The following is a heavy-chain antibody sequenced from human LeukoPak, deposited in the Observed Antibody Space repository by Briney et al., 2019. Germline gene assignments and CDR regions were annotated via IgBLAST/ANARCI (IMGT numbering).Heavy chain of an antibody. D-gene: IGHD5-18*01. V-gene: IGHV4-39*01. CDR1: GVSISSGYQY. J-gene: IGHJ4*02. CDR3: ARHRHTAMETFDH. CDR2: MYYIGTP. Sequence: PSETLSLTCTVSGVSISSGYQYWGWVRQPPGKGLEWIGSMYYIGTPYYNPSLESPVTISVDTSKNQFSLKLRYVTASDTAVYYCARHRHTAMETFDHWGQGALVTVSS.